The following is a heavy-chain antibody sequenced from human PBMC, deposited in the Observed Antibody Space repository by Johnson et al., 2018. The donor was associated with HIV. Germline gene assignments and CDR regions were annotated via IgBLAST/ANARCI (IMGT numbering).Heavy chain of an antibody. Sequence: VQLLESGGGLVQPGGSLRLSCAASGFTVSSNYMSWVRQAPGKGLEWVSVIYSGGSTYYADSVKGRFTISRDKSKNTLYMQMNRLRAEDTAVYYCAKDRIAVAGNDAFDIWGQGTMVTVSS. CDR1: GFTVSSNY. D-gene: IGHD6-19*01. CDR3: AKDRIAVAGNDAFDI. J-gene: IGHJ3*02. V-gene: IGHV3-66*01. CDR2: IYSGGST.